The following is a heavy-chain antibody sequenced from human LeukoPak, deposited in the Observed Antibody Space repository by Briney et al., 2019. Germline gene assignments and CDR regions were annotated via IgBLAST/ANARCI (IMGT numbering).Heavy chain of an antibody. CDR2: ISGRGGST. V-gene: IGHV3-23*01. CDR1: GFPFSSYA. CDR3: ARDDYGETFDY. Sequence: GSLRLSRAASGFPFSSYAMSWVRQAPGKGLEWVSAISGRGGSTFYADSVKGRFTISRDNSKNTLLLQMNSLRAEDAAVYYCARDDYGETFDYWGQGTLVTVSS. D-gene: IGHD4-17*01. J-gene: IGHJ4*02.